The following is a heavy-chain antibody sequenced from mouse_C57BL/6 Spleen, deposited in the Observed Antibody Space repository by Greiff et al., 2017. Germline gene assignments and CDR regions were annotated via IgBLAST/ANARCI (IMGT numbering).Heavy chain of an antibody. CDR3: AGEGDYYGSSPWYFDV. CDR1: GYAFSSYW. V-gene: IGHV1-80*01. CDR2: IYPGDGDT. Sequence: VQLQQSGAGLVKPGASVKISCKASGYAFSSYWMNWVKQRPGKGLEWIGQIYPGDGDTNYNGKFKGKATLTADKSSSTAYMQLSSLTSEDSAVYFCAGEGDYYGSSPWYFDVWGTGTTVTVSS. D-gene: IGHD1-1*01. J-gene: IGHJ1*03.